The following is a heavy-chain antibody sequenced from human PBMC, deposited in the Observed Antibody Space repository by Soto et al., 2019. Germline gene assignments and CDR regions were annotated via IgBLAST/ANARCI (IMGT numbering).Heavy chain of an antibody. V-gene: IGHV3-30-3*01. Sequence: PGGSLRLSCAASGFTFSSYAMHWVRQAPGKGLEWVAVISYDGSNKYYADSVKGRFTISRDNSKNTLYLQMNSLRAEDTAVYYCARDRPPGHYGGYGVHPDPANFAPTSMDAWGQRTKVTVSS. CDR3: ARDRPPGHYGGYGVHPDPANFAPTSMDA. CDR2: ISYDGSNK. J-gene: IGHJ6*02. D-gene: IGHD5-12*01. CDR1: GFTFSSYA.